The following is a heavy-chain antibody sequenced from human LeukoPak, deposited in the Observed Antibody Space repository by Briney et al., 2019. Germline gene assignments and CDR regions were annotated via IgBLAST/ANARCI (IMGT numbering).Heavy chain of an antibody. D-gene: IGHD1/OR15-1a*01. CDR3: ARGLHWNNFNWFDS. J-gene: IGHJ5*01. CDR2: IQTDGST. CDR1: GFTFTNVW. V-gene: IGHV3-74*01. Sequence: GGSLTLSCAASGFTFTNVWMNWVRQTPGKGLMWVSRIQTDGSTRYAESVKGRFTISRDNAKNTVYLQMNTLSAEDTAIYYCARGLHWNNFNWFDSWGQGTLVTVSS.